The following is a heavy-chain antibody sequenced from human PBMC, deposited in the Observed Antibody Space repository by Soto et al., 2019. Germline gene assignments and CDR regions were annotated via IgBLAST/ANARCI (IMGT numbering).Heavy chain of an antibody. CDR1: GFNFDNYG. Sequence: PGGSLRLSCQASGFNFDNYGMHWVRQAPGKGLEWEAVITYDGSFQCYADSVKGRFTVSRDNSKNTLSLHLDTLKPEDTAVYHCAKDRVGGTFYTPLAFWGQGTLVTVSS. V-gene: IGHV3-30*18. J-gene: IGHJ4*02. CDR3: AKDRVGGTFYTPLAF. CDR2: ITYDGSFQ. D-gene: IGHD1-7*01.